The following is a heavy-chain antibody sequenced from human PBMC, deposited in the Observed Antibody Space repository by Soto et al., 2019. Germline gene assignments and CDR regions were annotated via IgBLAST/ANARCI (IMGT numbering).Heavy chain of an antibody. Sequence: SGPTLVNTTQTLTLTCTFSGFSLSTSGVGVGWIRQPPGKALEWLALIYWNDDKRYRPSLKSRLTITKDTSKNQVVLTMTNMDPIDTARYYCVHRRWSSGWHDYWGQGTQVTVSS. CDR3: VHRRWSSGWHDY. J-gene: IGHJ4*02. V-gene: IGHV2-5*01. D-gene: IGHD6-19*01. CDR1: GFSLSTSGVG. CDR2: IYWNDDK.